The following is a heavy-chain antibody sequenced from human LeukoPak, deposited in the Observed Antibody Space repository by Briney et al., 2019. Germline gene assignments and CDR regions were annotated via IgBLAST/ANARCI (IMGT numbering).Heavy chain of an antibody. CDR3: VVPAARWYYNDMDV. V-gene: IGHV3-30*04. CDR1: GFTFSSYA. D-gene: IGHD2-2*01. CDR2: ISYDGSNK. Sequence: GGSLRLSCEASGFTFSSYAMHWVRQAPGKGLEWAAVISYDGSNKYYADSVKGRFTITRDNSKNTLYLQMSSLRAEDTGVYYCVVPAARWYYNDMDVWGQGTKVTVSS. J-gene: IGHJ6*02.